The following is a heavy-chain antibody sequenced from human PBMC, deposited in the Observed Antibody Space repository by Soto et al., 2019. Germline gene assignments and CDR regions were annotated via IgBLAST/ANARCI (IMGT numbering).Heavy chain of an antibody. CDR3: XSQAFDN. J-gene: IGHJ4*02. Sequence: SLRLSCAASGFIFRDYGMQXVRQAPGKGLEWVAFIWHDGSKKYYADSVQGRFTISRDNSKNTLFLQVSSLRAEDTAMYYCXSQAFDNWGQGALVTVSS. V-gene: IGHV3-33*01. CDR2: IWHDGSKK. CDR1: GFIFRDYG.